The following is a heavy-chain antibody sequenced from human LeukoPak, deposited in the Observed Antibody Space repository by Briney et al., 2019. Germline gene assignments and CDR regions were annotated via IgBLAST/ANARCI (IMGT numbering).Heavy chain of an antibody. CDR1: GYTFTGHY. CDR3: ARVGSSGWDTFEQSPT. CDR2: INPNSGGT. D-gene: IGHD6-19*01. V-gene: IGHV1-2*02. J-gene: IGHJ5*02. Sequence: ASVKVSCMASGYTFTGHYMHWVRQAPGQGLEWMGWINPNSGGTNYAQKFQGRVSMTGDTSISTSYMELSRLSSDDTAVYYCARVGSSGWDTFEQSPTWGQGTLVTVSS.